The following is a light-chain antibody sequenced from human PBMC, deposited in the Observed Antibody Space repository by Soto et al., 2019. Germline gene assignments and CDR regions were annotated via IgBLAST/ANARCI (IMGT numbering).Light chain of an antibody. CDR2: GAS. CDR3: QHYGSSPPIT. J-gene: IGKJ5*01. Sequence: EIVLTQSPGTLSLSPGGRATLSCSASQSVRSTSLAWNQQKPGQAPRLLIYGASSRATGIPDRFSGGGSGTDFTLTISRLEPEDFAVYYCQHYGSSPPITFGQGTRLEIK. CDR1: QSVRSTS. V-gene: IGKV3-20*01.